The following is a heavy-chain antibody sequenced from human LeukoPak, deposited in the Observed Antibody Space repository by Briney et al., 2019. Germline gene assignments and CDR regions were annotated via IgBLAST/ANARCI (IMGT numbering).Heavy chain of an antibody. CDR3: ARSGQNTVVQSYAFDI. V-gene: IGHV4-34*01. CDR1: GGSISTYY. J-gene: IGHJ3*02. D-gene: IGHD4-23*01. CDR2: INHSGST. Sequence: SETLSLTCTVSGGSISTYYWSWIRQPPGKGLEWIGEINHSGSTNYNPSFKSRVTISVDTSKNQFSLKLSSVTAADTAVYYCARSGQNTVVQSYAFDIWGQGTMVTVSS.